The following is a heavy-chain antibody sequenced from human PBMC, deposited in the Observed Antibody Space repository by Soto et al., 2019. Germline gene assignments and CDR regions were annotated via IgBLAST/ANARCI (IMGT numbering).Heavy chain of an antibody. D-gene: IGHD1-26*01. CDR2: IYGGGST. J-gene: IGHJ4*02. Sequence: GGSLRLSCAASGFTVSTNYMSWVRQAPGKGLEWISVIYGGGSTYYAESGKGRFTISRDNSRKTVYLLMNSLTAEDTAVYFCAREPWKSGTLTGVYLGQGALVTVSS. CDR3: AREPWKSGTLTGVY. V-gene: IGHV3-53*01. CDR1: GFTVSTNY.